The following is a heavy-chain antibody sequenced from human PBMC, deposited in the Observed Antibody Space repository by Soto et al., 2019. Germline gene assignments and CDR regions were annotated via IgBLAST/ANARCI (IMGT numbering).Heavy chain of an antibody. J-gene: IGHJ4*02. CDR2: IIPIFVTA. CDR1: GGTFSSYA. D-gene: IGHD6-13*01. V-gene: IGHV1-69*01. Sequence: QVQLVQSGAEVKKPGSSVKVSCKSSGGTFSSYAISWVRQPPGQGLEWMGGIIPIFVTANYAQKFQGRVTITADESTSTAYMELSSLRSEDTAVYYCARDLLRNGSSCQIDYWGQGTLVTVSS. CDR3: ARDLLRNGSSCQIDY.